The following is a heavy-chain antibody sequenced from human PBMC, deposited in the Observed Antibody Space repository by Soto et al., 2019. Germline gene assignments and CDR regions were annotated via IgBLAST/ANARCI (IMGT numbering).Heavy chain of an antibody. D-gene: IGHD3-3*01. CDR3: ARWWSGSRQGFDP. Sequence: QVQLQESGPGLVKPSQTLSLTCTVSGGSISSGDYYWSWIRQHPGKGLEWIGYIYYSGSTYYNPSLKSRVTISVDTSKNQFSLKLSSVTAADTAVYYCARWWSGSRQGFDPXGQGTLVTVSS. J-gene: IGHJ5*02. V-gene: IGHV4-31*03. CDR2: IYYSGST. CDR1: GGSISSGDYY.